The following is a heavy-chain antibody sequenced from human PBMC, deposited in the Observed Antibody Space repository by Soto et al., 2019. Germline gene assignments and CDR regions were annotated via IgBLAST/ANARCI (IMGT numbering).Heavy chain of an antibody. CDR1: GGSISSGGYY. V-gene: IGHV4-31*03. D-gene: IGHD2-8*01. J-gene: IGHJ5*02. CDR2: IYYSGST. CDR3: GRGGGDIVLRAFDP. Sequence: QVQLQESGPGLVKPSQTLSLTCTVSGGSISSGGYYWSWIRQHPGKGLEWIGYIYYSGSTYYNPSQKSRVTISVHRSKKPFFRQLGSLSGADPAVYSRGRGGGDIVLRAFDPWGQGTLVTVSS.